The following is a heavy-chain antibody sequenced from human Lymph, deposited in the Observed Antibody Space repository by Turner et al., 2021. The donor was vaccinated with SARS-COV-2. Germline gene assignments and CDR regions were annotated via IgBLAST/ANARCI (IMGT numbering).Heavy chain of an antibody. CDR3: ARDGTGPLDY. D-gene: IGHD1-1*01. Sequence: QVQLLQSGAEVKKPGSAVRVSCKASGGTFSSYAISWVRQAPGQGLGWMGVIIPILGLANDSQKFQGRVTITADKSTTTVYMELSSLRSEDTAVYYCARDGTGPLDYWGQGTLVTVSS. CDR1: GGTFSSYA. CDR2: IIPILGLA. V-gene: IGHV1-69*10. J-gene: IGHJ4*02.